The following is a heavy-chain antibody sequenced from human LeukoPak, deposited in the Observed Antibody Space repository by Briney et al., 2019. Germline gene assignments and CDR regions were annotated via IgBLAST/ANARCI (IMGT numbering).Heavy chain of an antibody. CDR1: GDSITTGSYY. D-gene: IGHD1-26*01. CDR3: AAVAVGAITRAFNI. CDR2: IYSSGGA. J-gene: IGHJ3*02. V-gene: IGHV4-61*02. Sequence: KSSETLSLTCTVSGDSITTGSYYWSWIRQPAGKGLEWIGRIYSSGGASYNPSLKSRVTMSVDTSESQISLKLSSVTAAGTAVYFCAAVAVGAITRAFNIWGQGTVVAVSS.